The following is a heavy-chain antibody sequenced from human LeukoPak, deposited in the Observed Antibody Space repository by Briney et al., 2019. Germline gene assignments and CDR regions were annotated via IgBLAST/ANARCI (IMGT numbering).Heavy chain of an antibody. V-gene: IGHV1-69*05. CDR2: IIPIFGTA. J-gene: IGHJ6*03. Sequence: VASVKVSCKASGGTFSSYAISWVRQAPGQGLEWMGGIIPIFGTANYAQKFQGRVTITTNESTSTAYMELSSLRSEDTAVYYCARNPGVSETITGTTNYYYYYMDVWGKGTTVTVSS. D-gene: IGHD1-7*01. CDR3: ARNPGVSETITGTTNYYYYYMDV. CDR1: GGTFSSYA.